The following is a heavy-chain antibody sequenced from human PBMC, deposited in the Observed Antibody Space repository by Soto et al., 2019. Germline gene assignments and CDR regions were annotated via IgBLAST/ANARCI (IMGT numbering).Heavy chain of an antibody. CDR3: ARDFFGIVAYYYYGMDV. J-gene: IGHJ6*01. D-gene: IGHD2-21*01. CDR2: ISAYNGNT. Sequence: SVKVSRKAVCYAFTSDGISWVRQAPGQGLEWMGWISAYNGNTNYAQKLQGRVTMTTDTSTSTAYMELRSLRSDDTAVYYCARDFFGIVAYYYYGMDVWGQGTTVTVSS. V-gene: IGHV1-18*04. CDR1: CYAFTSDG.